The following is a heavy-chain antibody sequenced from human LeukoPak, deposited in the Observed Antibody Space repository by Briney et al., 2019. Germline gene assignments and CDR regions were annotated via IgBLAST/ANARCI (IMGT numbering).Heavy chain of an antibody. CDR2: IKQDGTKK. J-gene: IGHJ6*04. D-gene: IGHD3-10*02. V-gene: IGHV3-7*01. Sequence: GGSLRLSCAASGFTFSIYWMTWVRQAPGKGLEWVANIKQDGTKKYYVDSVRGRFTISRDNANNSAYLQMNSLRAEDTAVYYCAELGITMIGGVWGKGTTVTISS. CDR3: AELGITMIGGV. CDR1: GFTFSIYW.